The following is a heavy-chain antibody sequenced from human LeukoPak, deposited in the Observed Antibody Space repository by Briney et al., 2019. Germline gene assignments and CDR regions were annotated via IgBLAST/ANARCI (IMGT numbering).Heavy chain of an antibody. V-gene: IGHV3-11*01. Sequence: GALLLSCAASGFTLNDYYMGGGRPAPGEGVECLSYITIDGTTTHYADSVKGRFTISRDNAKKSLYLEMNTLRAEDTAVYYCATDGAGFDTWGQGVLVTVSS. CDR3: ATDGAGFDT. J-gene: IGHJ5*02. CDR2: ITIDGTTT. CDR1: GFTLNDYY.